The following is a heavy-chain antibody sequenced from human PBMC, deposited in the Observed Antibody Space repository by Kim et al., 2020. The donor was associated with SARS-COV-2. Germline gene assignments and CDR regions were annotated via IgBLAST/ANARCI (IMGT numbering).Heavy chain of an antibody. Sequence: GGSLRLSCAASGFTFSSYSMNWVRQAPGKGLEWISSISSSSSYIYYADSVKGRFTISRDNARASLYLQMNSLRAEDTAVYYCARVLTSGWSYFDYWGQGTLLTVSS. J-gene: IGHJ4*02. CDR2: ISSSSSYI. V-gene: IGHV3-21*04. CDR1: GFTFSSYS. CDR3: ARVLTSGWSYFDY. D-gene: IGHD6-19*01.